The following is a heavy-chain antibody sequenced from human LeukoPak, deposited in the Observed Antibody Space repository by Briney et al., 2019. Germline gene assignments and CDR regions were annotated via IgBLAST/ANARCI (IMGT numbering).Heavy chain of an antibody. CDR1: GYTFSSYG. CDR2: IRYDGSNK. Sequence: GGSLRLSCAASGYTFSSYGMHWVRQAPGKGLEWVAFIRYDGSNKDYADSVKGRFTISRDNAKNSLYLQMNSLRAEDTAVYYCARGGGSGREPLGYWGQGTLVTVSS. D-gene: IGHD6-19*01. CDR3: ARGGGSGREPLGY. V-gene: IGHV3-30*02. J-gene: IGHJ4*02.